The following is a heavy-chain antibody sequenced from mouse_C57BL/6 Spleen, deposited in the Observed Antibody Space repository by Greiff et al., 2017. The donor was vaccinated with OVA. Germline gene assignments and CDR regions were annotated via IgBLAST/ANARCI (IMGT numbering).Heavy chain of an antibody. Sequence: EVKLVESGGGLVQPGGSLKLSCAASGFTFSDYGMAWVRQAPRKGPEWVAFISNLAYSIYYADTVTGRFTISRENAKNTLYLEMSSLRSEDTAMYYCARIYSNYEGDYAMDYWGQGTSVTVSS. CDR2: ISNLAYSI. J-gene: IGHJ4*01. D-gene: IGHD2-5*01. V-gene: IGHV5-15*01. CDR1: GFTFSDYG. CDR3: ARIYSNYEGDYAMDY.